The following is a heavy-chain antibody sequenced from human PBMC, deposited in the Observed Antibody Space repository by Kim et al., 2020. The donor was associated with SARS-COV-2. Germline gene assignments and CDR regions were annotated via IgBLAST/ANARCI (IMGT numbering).Heavy chain of an antibody. V-gene: IGHV1-2*02. J-gene: IGHJ4*02. CDR2: INPNSGDM. CDR3: TREDY. Sequence: ASVKVSCKASGYTFTGYYLHWVRQAPGQGLEWVGWINPNSGDMNCAQKFQGRVTMTRDTSINTAYMELSSLRSDDTAMYYCTREDYWGQGTLVTVSS. CDR1: GYTFTGYY.